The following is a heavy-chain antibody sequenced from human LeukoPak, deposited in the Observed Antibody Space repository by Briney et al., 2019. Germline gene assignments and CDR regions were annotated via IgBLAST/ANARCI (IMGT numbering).Heavy chain of an antibody. D-gene: IGHD1-1*01. CDR2: ISSSGSTI. V-gene: IGHV3-11*04. Sequence: PGGSLRLSCAASGFTFSDYYMSWIRQAPGKGLEWVSYISSSGSTIYYADSVKGRFTISRDNAKNSLYLQMNSLRAEDTAVYYCARDRGNWNDRAAFDIWGQGTMVTVSS. CDR1: GFTFSDYY. CDR3: ARDRGNWNDRAAFDI. J-gene: IGHJ3*02.